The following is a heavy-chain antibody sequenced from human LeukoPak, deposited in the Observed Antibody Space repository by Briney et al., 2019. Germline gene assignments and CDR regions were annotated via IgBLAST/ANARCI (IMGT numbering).Heavy chain of an antibody. D-gene: IGHD6-6*01. CDR1: RYTFTGYY. J-gene: IGHJ4*02. CDR3: ARVHISSSPFDY. V-gene: IGHV1-2*02. Sequence: ASVKVSCKASRYTFTGYYIHWVRQAPGQGLEWMGWINPDSGGTNYAQNFQGRVTMTRDTSINTAHMELSRLRSDDTAIYYCARVHISSSPFDYWGQGTRVTVSS. CDR2: INPDSGGT.